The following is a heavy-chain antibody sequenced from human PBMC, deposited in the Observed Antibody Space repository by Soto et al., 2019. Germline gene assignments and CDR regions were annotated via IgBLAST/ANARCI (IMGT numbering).Heavy chain of an antibody. CDR3: AKVGYSSGWYSV. CDR1: GFTFSSYG. CDR2: ISYDGSNK. J-gene: IGHJ4*02. Sequence: QVQLVESGGGVVQPGRSLRLSCAASGFTFSSYGMHWVRQAPGKGLEWVAVISYDGSNKYYADSVKGRFTISRDNSKNTLYLQMNSLRAEDTAVYYCAKVGYSSGWYSVWGQGTLVTVSS. D-gene: IGHD6-19*01. V-gene: IGHV3-30*18.